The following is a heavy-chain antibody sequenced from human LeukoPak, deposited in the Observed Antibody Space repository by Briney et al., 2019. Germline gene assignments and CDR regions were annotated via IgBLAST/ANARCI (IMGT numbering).Heavy chain of an antibody. CDR2: IYTSGST. J-gene: IGHJ3*02. Sequence: PSETLSLTCTVSGGSISSGSYYWSWIRQPAGKGLEWIGRIYTSGSTNYNPSLKSRVTISVDTSKNQFSLKLSSVTAADTAVYYCARDSSLQYGDGAFDIWGQGTMVTVSS. CDR1: GGSISSGSYY. CDR3: ARDSSLQYGDGAFDI. D-gene: IGHD4-17*01. V-gene: IGHV4-61*02.